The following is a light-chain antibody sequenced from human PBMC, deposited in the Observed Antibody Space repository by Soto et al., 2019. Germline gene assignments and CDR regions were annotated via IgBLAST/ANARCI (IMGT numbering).Light chain of an antibody. Sequence: EIVMTQSPATLSVSPGERATLSCRASQSVSIYFAVYHQKPGQAPRLLIYGATTRATGIPARFSGSGSGTEFTLTINSLQSEDFAVYYCQQYNNWPRTFGQGTKVDI. CDR3: QQYNNWPRT. CDR2: GAT. J-gene: IGKJ1*01. V-gene: IGKV3-15*01. CDR1: QSVSIY.